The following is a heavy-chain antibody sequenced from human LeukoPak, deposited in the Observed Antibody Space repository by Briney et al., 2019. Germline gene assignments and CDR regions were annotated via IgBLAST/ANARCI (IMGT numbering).Heavy chain of an antibody. Sequence: GGSLRLSCAASGFTFSGYSMNWVRQAPGKGLEWVSSISSSSSSIYYADSVKGRFTISRDNAKSSLYLQMNSLRAEDTAVYYCARANPPAISFFDYWGQGTLVTVSS. CDR2: ISSSSSSI. CDR1: GFTFSGYS. V-gene: IGHV3-21*01. D-gene: IGHD3-9*01. J-gene: IGHJ4*02. CDR3: ARANPPAISFFDY.